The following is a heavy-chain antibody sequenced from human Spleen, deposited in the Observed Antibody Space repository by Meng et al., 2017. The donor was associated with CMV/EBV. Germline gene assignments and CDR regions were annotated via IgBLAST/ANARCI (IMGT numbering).Heavy chain of an antibody. CDR3: ARGLSRTMVRGVIHSYFDY. CDR2: INHRGSP. Sequence: SFRGYYWGWIRQPPGKGLEWIGEINHRGSPNYIPSLKSRVTISVDTSKNQFSLKLSSVTAADTAVYYCARGLSRTMVRGVIHSYFDYWGQGTLVTVSS. CDR1: SFRGYY. D-gene: IGHD3-10*01. J-gene: IGHJ4*02. V-gene: IGHV4-34*01.